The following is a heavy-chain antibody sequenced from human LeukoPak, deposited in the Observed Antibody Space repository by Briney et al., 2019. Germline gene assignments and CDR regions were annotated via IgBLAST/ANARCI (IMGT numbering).Heavy chain of an antibody. CDR2: IIPIFGKA. Sequence: AASVKVSCKASGGTFSSYAISWVRQAPGQGLEWMGGIIPIFGKANYAQKFQGRVTITADESTSTAYMELSSLRSEDTAVYYCASLTGPQPGYWGQGTLVTVSS. CDR3: ASLTGPQPGY. D-gene: IGHD1-14*01. J-gene: IGHJ4*02. V-gene: IGHV1-69*13. CDR1: GGTFSSYA.